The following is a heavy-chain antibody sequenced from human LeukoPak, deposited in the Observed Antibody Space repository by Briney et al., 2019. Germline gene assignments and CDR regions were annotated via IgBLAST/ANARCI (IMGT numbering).Heavy chain of an antibody. CDR3: ARAIAARPLSYYYYMDV. V-gene: IGHV3-7*04. CDR2: IKQDGSEK. J-gene: IGHJ6*03. CDR1: GFTFSSYW. D-gene: IGHD6-6*01. Sequence: GGSLRLSCAASGFTFSSYWMSWVRQAPGKGLEWVANIKQDGSEKYYVDSVKGRFTISRDNAKNSLYLQMNSLRAEDTAVYYCARAIAARPLSYYYYMDVWGKGTTVTVSS.